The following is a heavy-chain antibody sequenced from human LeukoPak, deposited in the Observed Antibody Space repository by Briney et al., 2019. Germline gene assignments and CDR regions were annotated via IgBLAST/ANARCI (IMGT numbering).Heavy chain of an antibody. V-gene: IGHV1-2*02. CDR3: ARVDIVVVVAATQGDY. D-gene: IGHD2-15*01. CDR1: GYTFTSYY. Sequence: ASVKVSCKASGYTFTSYYMHWVRQAPGQGLEWMGWINPNSGGTNYAQKFQGRVTMTTDTSTSTAYMELRSLRSDDTAVYYCARVDIVVVVAATQGDYWGQGTLVTVSS. CDR2: INPNSGGT. J-gene: IGHJ4*02.